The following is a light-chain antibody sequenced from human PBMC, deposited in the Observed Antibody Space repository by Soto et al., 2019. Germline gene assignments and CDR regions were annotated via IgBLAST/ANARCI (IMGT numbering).Light chain of an antibody. CDR3: QQSYSSPPT. Sequence: DIQMTQSPSSLSASVGDRVTITCRASQSISSYLNWYQQRPGKAPNLLIYDATRLHSGVPPRFSGSGYGTDFTLTITSLQPEDFATYYCQQSYSSPPTFGQGTTVDIK. J-gene: IGKJ1*01. CDR2: DAT. V-gene: IGKV1-39*01. CDR1: QSISSY.